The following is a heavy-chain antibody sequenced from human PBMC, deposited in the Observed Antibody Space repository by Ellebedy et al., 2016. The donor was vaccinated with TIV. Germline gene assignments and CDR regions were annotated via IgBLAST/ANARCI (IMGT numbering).Heavy chain of an antibody. V-gene: IGHV3-7*03. CDR3: VTWDQDYGR. CDR2: INPDGSAE. J-gene: IGHJ4*02. CDR1: GFIIIDDW. D-gene: IGHD3-10*01. Sequence: PGGSLRLSCEVSGFIIIDDWMSWVRQAPGKGLEWVAHINPDGSAEYYVDSVKGRFSISRDNAKRSLFLQMNSLRVDDTAVYYCVTWDQDYGRWGQGSLVTISS.